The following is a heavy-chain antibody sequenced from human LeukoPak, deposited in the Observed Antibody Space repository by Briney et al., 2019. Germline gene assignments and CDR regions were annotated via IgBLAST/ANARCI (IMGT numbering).Heavy chain of an antibody. Sequence: GGSLRLSCSAYGFTFSSYAMSWVRQAPGKGLEYVSAISSNGGSTYYADSVKGRFTTSRDNSKNTLYLQMNSLRAEDTAVYYCVRGQRKHDSSGNCGSELFDYWGQGTLVTVSS. D-gene: IGHD3-22*01. CDR2: ISSNGGST. CDR1: GFTFSSYA. V-gene: IGHV3-64D*09. CDR3: VRGQRKHDSSGNCGSELFDY. J-gene: IGHJ4*02.